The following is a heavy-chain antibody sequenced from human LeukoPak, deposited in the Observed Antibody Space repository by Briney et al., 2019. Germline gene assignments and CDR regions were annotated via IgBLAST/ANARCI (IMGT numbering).Heavy chain of an antibody. J-gene: IGHJ4*02. CDR2: ISSSSDYI. CDR3: AREGITGTTSPYFDY. Sequence: PGGSLRLSCAASGFTFSTYIMNWVRQAPGKGLEWVSSISSSSDYIYYVDSVKGRFTISRDNAKNTLYLQMNSLRAEDTAVYYCAREGITGTTSPYFDYWGQGTLVTVSS. V-gene: IGHV3-21*04. D-gene: IGHD1-20*01. CDR1: GFTFSTYI.